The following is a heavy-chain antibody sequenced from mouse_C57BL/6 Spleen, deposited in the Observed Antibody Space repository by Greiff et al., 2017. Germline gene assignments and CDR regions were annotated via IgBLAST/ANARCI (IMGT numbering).Heavy chain of an antibody. CDR2: ISSGSSPI. CDR1: GFTFSDYG. Sequence: EVMLVESGGGLVKPGGSLKLSCAASGFTFSDYGMHWVRQAPEKGLEWVAYISSGSSPIYYADTVKGRFTISRDNAKNALFLQMTSLRSEDTAMYYCARNYGSSLDYWGQGTTLTVSS. CDR3: ARNYGSSLDY. J-gene: IGHJ2*01. V-gene: IGHV5-17*01. D-gene: IGHD1-1*01.